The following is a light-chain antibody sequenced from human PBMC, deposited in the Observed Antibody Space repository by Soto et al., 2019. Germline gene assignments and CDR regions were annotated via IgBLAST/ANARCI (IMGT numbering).Light chain of an antibody. J-gene: IGLJ1*01. Sequence: QSALTQPASVSGSPGQSITISCIGTSXDIGPYNYVSRYQQHPDKAPKLILYEVTNRPSGASDRFSGSKSGNAAFLTISGLQAEDEADYYCSSYSSSATPYVFGTGTKLTVL. CDR2: EVT. V-gene: IGLV2-14*01. CDR3: SSYSSSATPYV. CDR1: SXDIGPYNY.